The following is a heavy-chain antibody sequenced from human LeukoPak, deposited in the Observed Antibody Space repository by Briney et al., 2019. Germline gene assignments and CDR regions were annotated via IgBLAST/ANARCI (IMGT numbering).Heavy chain of an antibody. Sequence: PGESPKISCKGSGYSFTSYWIGWVRQMPGKGLEWMGIIYPGDSDTRYSPSFQGQVTISADKSISTAYLQWSSLKASDTAMYYCARKFGGYYYGSGSYYPTPQYFDYWGQGTLVTVSS. D-gene: IGHD3-10*01. CDR1: GYSFTSYW. V-gene: IGHV5-51*01. J-gene: IGHJ4*02. CDR3: ARKFGGYYYGSGSYYPTPQYFDY. CDR2: IYPGDSDT.